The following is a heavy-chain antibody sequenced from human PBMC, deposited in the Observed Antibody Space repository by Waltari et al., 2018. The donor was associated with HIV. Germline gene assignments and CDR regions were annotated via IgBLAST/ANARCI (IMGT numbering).Heavy chain of an antibody. J-gene: IGHJ3*02. V-gene: IGHV3-9*01. CDR1: GFNFDNPH. CDR2: IRGIGGQI. D-gene: IGHD3-22*01. Sequence: EVQLVESGGGVVQPGMSLRLPCVGTGFNFDNPHIYWVRQVPGKGLEWVAGIRGIGGQIAYADSVKARFTMSRDNAKKSLFLEMNSLRREDTAFYQCAGRKSIIVVAGGNDDFEIWGQGTKVTVSS. CDR3: AGRKSIIVVAGGNDDFEI.